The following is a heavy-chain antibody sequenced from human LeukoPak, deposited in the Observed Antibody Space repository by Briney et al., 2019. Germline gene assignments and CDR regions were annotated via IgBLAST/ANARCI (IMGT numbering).Heavy chain of an antibody. Sequence: ASVKVSCKASGCTFTSYAMHWVRQAPGQRLEWMGWINAGNGNTKYSQKFQGRVTITRDTTASTAYMELSSLRSEDTAVYYCASGWELHVFDYWGQGTLVTVSS. CDR2: INAGNGNT. D-gene: IGHD1-26*01. J-gene: IGHJ4*02. CDR3: ASGWELHVFDY. CDR1: GCTFTSYA. V-gene: IGHV1-3*01.